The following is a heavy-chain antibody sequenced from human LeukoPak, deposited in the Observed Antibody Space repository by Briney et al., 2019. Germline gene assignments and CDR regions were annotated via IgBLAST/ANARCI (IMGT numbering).Heavy chain of an antibody. J-gene: IGHJ4*02. CDR2: IYYSGST. CDR3: ARHDRYYDSSGYSRYFFDY. V-gene: IGHV4-31*03. CDR1: GVSISSGGYY. D-gene: IGHD3-22*01. Sequence: SETLSLTCTVSGVSISSGGYYWSWIRQHPGKGLEWIGYIYYSGSTYYNPSLKSRVTISVDTSKNQFSLKLSSVTAADTAVYYCARHDRYYDSSGYSRYFFDYWGQGTLVTVSS.